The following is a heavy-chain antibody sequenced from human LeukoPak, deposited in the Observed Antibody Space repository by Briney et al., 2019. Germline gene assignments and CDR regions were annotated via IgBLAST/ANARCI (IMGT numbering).Heavy chain of an antibody. Sequence: PSETLSLTCAVSGGSISSGGYSWSWIRQPPGKGLEWIGYIYHSGSTYYNPSLKSRVTISVDRSKNQFSLKLSSVTAADTAVYYCARSDTAMVEAFDYRGQGTLVTVSS. D-gene: IGHD5-18*01. CDR1: GGSISSGGYS. CDR2: IYHSGST. CDR3: ARSDTAMVEAFDY. J-gene: IGHJ4*02. V-gene: IGHV4-30-2*01.